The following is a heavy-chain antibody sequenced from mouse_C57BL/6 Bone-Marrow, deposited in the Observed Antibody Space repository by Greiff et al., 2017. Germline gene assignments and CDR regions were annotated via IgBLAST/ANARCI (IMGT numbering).Heavy chain of an antibody. CDR1: GYTFTSYG. J-gene: IGHJ3*01. V-gene: IGHV1-81*01. Sequence: QVQLQQSGAELARPGASVKLSCKASGYTFTSYGISWVKQRTGQGLEWIGEIYPRSGNTYYNEKFKGKATLTADKSSSTAYMELRSLTSEDSAVYFCARSGNEDSWFAYWGQGTRVTVTA. CDR2: IYPRSGNT. CDR3: ARSGNEDSWFAY.